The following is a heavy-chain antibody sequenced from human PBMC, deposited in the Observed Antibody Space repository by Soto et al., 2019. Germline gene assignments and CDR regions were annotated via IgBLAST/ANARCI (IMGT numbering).Heavy chain of an antibody. V-gene: IGHV3-30*18. CDR2: IAYDGNEK. CDR1: GFTFKTHA. CDR3: GKDVGDYVPYYYGVDV. D-gene: IGHD1-26*01. Sequence: QVQLVESGGGVVQPGTSLRLSCAASGFTFKTHAMHWVRQAPGKGLEWMAVIAYDGNEKFYADSVKGRFTISGDNSKNALYLQINTLRNEDTAVYYCGKDVGDYVPYYYGVDVWGQGTTVTVSS. J-gene: IGHJ6*02.